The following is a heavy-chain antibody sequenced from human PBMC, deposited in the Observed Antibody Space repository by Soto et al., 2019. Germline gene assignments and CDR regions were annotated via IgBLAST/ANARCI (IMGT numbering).Heavy chain of an antibody. Sequence: QVQLVQSGAEVKKPGASVKVSCKASGYTFTSYDINWVRQATGQGLEWMGWMNPNSGNTGYAQKFQGRVTMTRNTSISTAYMELSSLRSEGTAVYYCVTGPYCSSTSCPLHPYYFDYWGQGTLVTVSS. J-gene: IGHJ4*02. CDR3: VTGPYCSSTSCPLHPYYFDY. V-gene: IGHV1-8*01. CDR2: MNPNSGNT. CDR1: GYTFTSYD. D-gene: IGHD2-2*01.